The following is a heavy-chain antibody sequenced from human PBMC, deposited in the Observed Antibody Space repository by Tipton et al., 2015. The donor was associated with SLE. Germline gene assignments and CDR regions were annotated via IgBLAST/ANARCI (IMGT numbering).Heavy chain of an antibody. J-gene: IGHJ4*02. CDR3: ASRRGIAVAAYFDY. D-gene: IGHD6-19*01. V-gene: IGHV4-4*01. CDR2: IYHSGST. CDR1: GGSISSSNW. Sequence: TLSLTCAVSGGSISSSNWWSWVRQPPGKGLEWIGEIYHSGSTNYNPSLKSRVTISVDKSKNQFSLKLSSVTAADTAVYCCASRRGIAVAAYFDYWGQGTLVTVSS.